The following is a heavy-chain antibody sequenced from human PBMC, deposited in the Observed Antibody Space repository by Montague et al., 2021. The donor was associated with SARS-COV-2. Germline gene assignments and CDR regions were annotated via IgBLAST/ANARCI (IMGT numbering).Heavy chain of an antibody. CDR2: ISYRGST. CDR3: VRGATRAFDY. D-gene: IGHD2-2*01. J-gene: IGHJ4*02. V-gene: IGHV4-59*01. Sequence: SETLSLTCTASGDSLTYFYWSWIRQSPGKGLEWIGNISYRGSTNYNPSLKSRVTISVDTSKNQFSLNLTSVTATDTAVYYCVRGATRAFDYWGQGTLVTVSS. CDR1: GDSLTYFY.